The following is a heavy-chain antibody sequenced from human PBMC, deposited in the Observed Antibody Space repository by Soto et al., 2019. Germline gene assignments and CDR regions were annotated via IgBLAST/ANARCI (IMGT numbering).Heavy chain of an antibody. D-gene: IGHD4-17*01. CDR1: GFTFSTHS. CDR2: ISGSSRYI. CDR3: ARTDYGDYVRGAFDI. J-gene: IGHJ3*02. V-gene: IGHV3-21*01. Sequence: EVQLVESGGGLVKPGGSLRLSCAASGFTFSTHSINWVRQAPGKGLGWVSSISGSSRYIYYADSVKGRFTISRDNAKNSLYLQMNSLRAEDTAVYYCARTDYGDYVRGAFDIWGQGTMVTVSS.